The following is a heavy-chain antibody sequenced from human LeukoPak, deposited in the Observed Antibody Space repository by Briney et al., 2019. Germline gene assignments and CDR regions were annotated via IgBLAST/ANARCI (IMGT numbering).Heavy chain of an antibody. V-gene: IGHV4-61*02. CDR1: GASISSGSFY. J-gene: IGHJ4*02. CDR2: IYTSGST. CDR3: AGDGRGYDRPYYFDY. D-gene: IGHD5-12*01. Sequence: SETLSLTCTVSGASISSGSFYWNWIRQPAGKGLEWIGRIYTSGSTNYNPSLKSRVTMSVDKSKNQFSLKMTSVTAADSAVYYCAGDGRGYDRPYYFDYWGQGTLVTVSS.